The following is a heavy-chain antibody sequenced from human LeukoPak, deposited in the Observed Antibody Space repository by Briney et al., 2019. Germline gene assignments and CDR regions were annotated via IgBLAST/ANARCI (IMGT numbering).Heavy chain of an antibody. J-gene: IGHJ4*02. CDR2: VHHSGST. CDR3: ARGVQDIVLMVYANSYDY. V-gene: IGHV4-38-2*02. CDR1: GYSISSGYY. D-gene: IGHD2-8*01. Sequence: KASETLSLTCTVSGYSISSGYYWGWIRPSPGKGLEWIGSVHHSGSTYYNPSLKSRVTISIDTSKNQFSLKLSSVTAADTAVYYCARGVQDIVLMVYANSYDYWGQGTLVTVSS.